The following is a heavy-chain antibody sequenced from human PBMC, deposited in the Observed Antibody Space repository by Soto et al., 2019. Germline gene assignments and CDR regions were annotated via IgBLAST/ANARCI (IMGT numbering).Heavy chain of an antibody. CDR3: APTGIAAAVNWFDP. J-gene: IGHJ5*02. Sequence: QITLKESGPTLVKPTQTLTLTCTFSGFSLSTSGVGVGWIRQPPGKALEWLALIYWDDDKRYSPSLKSRLTIPKDTSKNQVVLTMTNMDPVDTATYYCAPTGIAAAVNWFDPWGQGTLVTVSS. CDR1: GFSLSTSGVG. V-gene: IGHV2-5*02. CDR2: IYWDDDK. D-gene: IGHD6-13*01.